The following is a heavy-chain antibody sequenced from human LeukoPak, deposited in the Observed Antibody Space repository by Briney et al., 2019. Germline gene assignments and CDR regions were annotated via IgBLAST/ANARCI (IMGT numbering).Heavy chain of an antibody. V-gene: IGHV1-69*13. J-gene: IGHJ6*02. Sequence: SVKVSCKASGGTFSSYAISWVRQAPGQGLEWMGGIIPIFGTANYAQKFQGRVTITADESTSTAYMELSSLRSEDTAVYYCARDYGDHKDLFHYYGMDVWGQGTTVTVSS. CDR3: ARDYGDHKDLFHYYGMDV. CDR1: GGTFSSYA. D-gene: IGHD4-17*01. CDR2: IIPIFGTA.